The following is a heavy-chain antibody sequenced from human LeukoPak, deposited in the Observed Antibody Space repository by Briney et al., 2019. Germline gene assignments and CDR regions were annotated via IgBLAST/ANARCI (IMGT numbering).Heavy chain of an antibody. CDR2: IT. CDR1: GGSISSSSYY. J-gene: IGHJ3*02. Sequence: TSETLSLTCTVPGGSISSSSYYWGWIRQPPGKGLEWIGRITYYNPSLKSRVTISVDTSKNQFSLKLSSVTAADTAVYYCARAWDDSSGYSRIPHDAFDIWGQGTMVTVSS. CDR3: ARAWDDSSGYSRIPHDAFDI. V-gene: IGHV4-39*01. D-gene: IGHD3-22*01.